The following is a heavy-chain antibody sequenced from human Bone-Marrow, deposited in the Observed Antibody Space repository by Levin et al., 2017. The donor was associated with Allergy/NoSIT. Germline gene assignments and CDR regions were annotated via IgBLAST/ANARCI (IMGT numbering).Heavy chain of an antibody. CDR2: INPNSGVA. V-gene: IGHV1-2*02. D-gene: IGHD3-22*01. CDR3: ARDYYDSSAYFPSDY. J-gene: IGHJ4*02. CDR1: GYTFTTYY. Sequence: GESLKISCKASGYTFTTYYMHWVRQAPGQGLEWMGWINPNSGVANYAQKFQGRVTMTRDTSISTAYMEVSRLTSDDTAVYYCARDYYDSSAYFPSDYWGQGTLVTVSS.